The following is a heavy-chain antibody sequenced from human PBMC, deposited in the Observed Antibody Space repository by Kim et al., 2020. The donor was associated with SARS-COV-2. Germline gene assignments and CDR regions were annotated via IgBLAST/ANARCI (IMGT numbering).Heavy chain of an antibody. CDR2: TDHSGSA. Sequence: SETLSLTCAVSGGTFTSGFWSWIRQPPGKGLEYIGETDHSGSANYNPSLRSRVTMSADRSTNQFSLKLTSVTAADTAIHYCARLGFGSGSYYNTFDVWG. CDR1: GGTFTSGF. J-gene: IGHJ3*01. D-gene: IGHD1-26*01. CDR3: ARLGFGSGSYYNTFDV. V-gene: IGHV4-34*01.